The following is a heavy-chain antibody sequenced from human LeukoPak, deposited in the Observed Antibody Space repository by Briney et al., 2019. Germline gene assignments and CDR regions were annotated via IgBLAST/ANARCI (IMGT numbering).Heavy chain of an antibody. CDR2: INHSGST. CDR1: GGSFSGYY. V-gene: IGHV4-34*01. J-gene: IGHJ5*02. Sequence: SETLSLTCAVYGGSFSGYYWSWIRQPPGKGLEWIGEINHSGSTNYNPSLKSRVTISVDTSKNQFSLKLSSVTAADTAVYYCARDITMVRGVISYNWFDPWGQGTLVTVSS. D-gene: IGHD3-10*01. CDR3: ARDITMVRGVISYNWFDP.